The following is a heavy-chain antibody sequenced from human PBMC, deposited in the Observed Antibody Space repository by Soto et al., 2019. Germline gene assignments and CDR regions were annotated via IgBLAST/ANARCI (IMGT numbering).Heavy chain of an antibody. J-gene: IGHJ6*02. Sequence: GESLKISCEVSGYIFTSYWIGWVRQMPGKGLEWMAIVFPGNSDTIYSPSFRGQVTISADKSISTAYLQWNSLQASDTAIYYCARHNVYAMDVWGRGTTVTVSS. CDR2: VFPGNSDT. CDR1: GYIFTSYW. V-gene: IGHV5-51*01. CDR3: ARHNVYAMDV.